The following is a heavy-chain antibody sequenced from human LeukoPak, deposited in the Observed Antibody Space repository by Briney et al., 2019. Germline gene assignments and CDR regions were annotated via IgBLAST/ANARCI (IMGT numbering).Heavy chain of an antibody. V-gene: IGHV3-7*01. CDR2: IKQDGSEK. Sequence: PGGSLRLSCAASGFTFSSYWMSWVRQAPGKGLEWVANIKQDGSEKYYVDSVKGRFTISRDNAKNSLYLQMNSLRAEDTAVYYCARDHLPYSSSWFLLRGAFDIWGQGTMVTVSS. CDR3: ARDHLPYSSSWFLLRGAFDI. D-gene: IGHD6-13*01. J-gene: IGHJ3*02. CDR1: GFTFSSYW.